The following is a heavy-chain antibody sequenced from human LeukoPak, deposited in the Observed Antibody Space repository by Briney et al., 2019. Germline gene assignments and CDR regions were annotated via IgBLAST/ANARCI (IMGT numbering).Heavy chain of an antibody. CDR2: IRYDGSNK. J-gene: IGHJ4*02. D-gene: IGHD5-18*01. Sequence: AGGSLRLSCAASGFTFSSYGMHWVRQAPGKGLEWVAFIRYDGSNKYYADSVKGRFTISRDNSKNTLYLQMNSLRAEDTAVYYCAKDGTVQLWFDYWGQGTLVTVSS. CDR1: GFTFSSYG. V-gene: IGHV3-30*02. CDR3: AKDGTVQLWFDY.